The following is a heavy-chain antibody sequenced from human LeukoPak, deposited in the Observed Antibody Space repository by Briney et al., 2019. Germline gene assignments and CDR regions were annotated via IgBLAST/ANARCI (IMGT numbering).Heavy chain of an antibody. J-gene: IGHJ4*02. V-gene: IGHV1-69*05. CDR1: GGTFSSYA. CDR3: ASRKIYSYGPFDY. CDR2: IIPIFGTA. Sequence: ASVKVSCKASGGTFSSYAISWVRQAPGQGLEWMGGIIPIFGTANYAQKFQGRVTITTDESTSTAYMELSSLRSEDTAVYYCASRKIYSYGPFDYWGQGTLVTVSS. D-gene: IGHD5-18*01.